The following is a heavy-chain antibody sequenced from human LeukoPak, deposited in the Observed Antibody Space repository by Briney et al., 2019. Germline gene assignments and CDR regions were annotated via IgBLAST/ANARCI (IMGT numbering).Heavy chain of an antibody. J-gene: IGHJ6*03. Sequence: ASVKVSCKASGYTFTSYYMYWVRQAPGQGLEWMGLINPGGDNTDYAQNFQGRVTMTRDTSTSTVYMELRSLRSDDTAVYYCARVGSSGYFDYYYYYMDVWGKGTTVTIXX. CDR1: GYTFTSYY. CDR2: INPGGDNT. CDR3: ARVGSSGYFDYYYYYMDV. V-gene: IGHV1-46*01. D-gene: IGHD3-22*01.